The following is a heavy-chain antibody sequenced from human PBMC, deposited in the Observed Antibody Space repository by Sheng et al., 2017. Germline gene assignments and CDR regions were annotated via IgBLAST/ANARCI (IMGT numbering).Heavy chain of an antibody. D-gene: IGHD3-10*01. CDR2: ISGSGGST. CDR3: AKGTVVRGVIIPGY. V-gene: IGHV3-23*01. J-gene: IGHJ4*02. CDR1: GFTFSSYA. Sequence: EVQLLESGGGLVQPGESLRLSCAVSGFTFSSYAMNWVRQAPGKGLEWVSTISGSGGSTYYADSVKGRFTISRDNSKNTLYLQMNSLRAEDTAVYYCAKGTVVRGVIIPGYWGQGTLVTVSS.